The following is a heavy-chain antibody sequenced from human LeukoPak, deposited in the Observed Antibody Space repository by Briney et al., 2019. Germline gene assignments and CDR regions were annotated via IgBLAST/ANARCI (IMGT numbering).Heavy chain of an antibody. CDR1: GFTFSSYA. D-gene: IGHD3-10*01. V-gene: IGHV3-23*01. J-gene: IGHJ6*02. Sequence: GGSLRLSCAASGFTFSSYAMSWVRQAPGKGLEWASAISGSGGSTYYADSVKGRFTISRDNSKNTLYLQMNSLRAEDTAVYYCAGRGRYYYYGMDVWGQGTTVTVSS. CDR2: ISGSGGST. CDR3: AGRGRYYYYGMDV.